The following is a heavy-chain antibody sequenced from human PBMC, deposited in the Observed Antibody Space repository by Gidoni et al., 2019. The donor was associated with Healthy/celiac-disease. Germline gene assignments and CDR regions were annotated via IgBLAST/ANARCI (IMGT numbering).Heavy chain of an antibody. V-gene: IGHV3-15*01. CDR3: TSLNGDSSYYYYMDV. CDR1: GFTFSNAW. CDR2: IKSKTDGGTT. Sequence: EVQLVESGGGLVKPGGSLRLSCAASGFTFSNAWMSWVRQAPGKGLEWVGRIKSKTDGGTTDYAAPVKGRFTISRDDSKNTLYLQMNSLKTEDTAVYYCTSLNGDSSYYYYMDVWGKGTTVTVSS. D-gene: IGHD4-17*01. J-gene: IGHJ6*03.